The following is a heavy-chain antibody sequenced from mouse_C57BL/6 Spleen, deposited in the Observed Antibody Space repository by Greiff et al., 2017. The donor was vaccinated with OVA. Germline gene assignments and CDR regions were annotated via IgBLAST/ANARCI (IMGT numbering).Heavy chain of an antibody. J-gene: IGHJ2*01. CDR3: ARGDYYSNYDY. V-gene: IGHV1-26*01. D-gene: IGHD2-5*01. CDR2: INPNNGGT. CDR1: GYTFTDYY. Sequence: VQLQQSGPELVKPGASVKISCKASGYTFTDYYMNWVKQSHGKSLEWIGDINPNNGGTSYNQKFKGKATLTVDKSSSTAYMELRSLTSEDSAVYYCARGDYYSNYDYWGQGTTLTVSS.